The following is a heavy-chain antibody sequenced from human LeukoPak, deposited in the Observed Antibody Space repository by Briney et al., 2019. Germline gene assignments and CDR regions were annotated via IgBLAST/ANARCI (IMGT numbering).Heavy chain of an antibody. CDR3: AKDKSGGWYDYFDY. CDR1: GFTFDDYA. Sequence: PGRSLRLSCAASGFTFDDYAMHWVRQAPGKGLEWGSGISWNSCSIGYADSVKGRFTISRDNAKNSLYLQMNSLRAEDTALYYCAKDKSGGWYDYFDYWGQGTLVTVSS. D-gene: IGHD6-19*01. J-gene: IGHJ4*02. V-gene: IGHV3-9*01. CDR2: ISWNSCSI.